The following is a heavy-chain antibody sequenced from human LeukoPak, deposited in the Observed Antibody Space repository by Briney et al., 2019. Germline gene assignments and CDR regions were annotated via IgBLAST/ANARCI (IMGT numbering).Heavy chain of an antibody. CDR3: ARGYGDWFDP. J-gene: IGHJ5*02. CDR2: INSDGSST. CDR1: GFTFNSYW. D-gene: IGHD3-10*01. V-gene: IGHV3-74*01. Sequence: GGSLRLSCAASGFTFNSYWMHWVRQAPGKGLVWVSRINSDGSSTAYADSVKGRFSISRDDAKNTLYLQMNSLRVEDTAVYYCARGYGDWFDPWGQGTLVTVSS.